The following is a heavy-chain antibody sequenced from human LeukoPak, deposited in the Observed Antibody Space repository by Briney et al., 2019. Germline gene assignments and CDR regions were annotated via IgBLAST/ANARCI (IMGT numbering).Heavy chain of an antibody. CDR2: IFYRRST. CDR1: GGSTSSYY. J-gene: IGHJ3*02. D-gene: IGHD2-15*01. V-gene: IGHV4-59*01. CDR3: ARPYCSGGGCYSDVFDI. Sequence: SETLSLTCTLSGGSTSSYYWSWIRQPPGKGLEWIGYIFYRRSTNYNPSLKSRVTISVDTSKNQFSLKLSSVTAADTAVYYCARPYCSGGGCYSDVFDIWGQGTMVTVTS.